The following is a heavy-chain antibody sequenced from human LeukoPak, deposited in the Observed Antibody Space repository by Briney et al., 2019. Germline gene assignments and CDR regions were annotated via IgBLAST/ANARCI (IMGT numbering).Heavy chain of an antibody. CDR3: ARHVDFDYFDY. Sequence: GESLKISCKGSGYSFSSYWIGWVRQMPGKGLEWMGIIHPGDSHTTYSPSFQGQVTISADRSFSTAYLQWSSLEASDTAMYYCARHVDFDYFDYWGQGTLVTVSS. D-gene: IGHD5-12*01. J-gene: IGHJ4*02. V-gene: IGHV5-51*01. CDR2: IHPGDSHT. CDR1: GYSFSSYW.